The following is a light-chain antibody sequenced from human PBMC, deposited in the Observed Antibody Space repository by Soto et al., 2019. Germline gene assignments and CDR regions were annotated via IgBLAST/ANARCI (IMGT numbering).Light chain of an antibody. CDR2: DAS. CDR1: QSVSSY. CDR3: QQRSNWPPRMYT. J-gene: IGKJ2*01. Sequence: EIVLTQSPATLSLSPGERATLSCRASQSVSSYLAWYQQKPGQAPRLLIYDASNRATVIPARFSGSGSGTDFTLTISSLEPEDFAVYSCQQRSNWPPRMYTFGQGTKLEIK. V-gene: IGKV3-11*01.